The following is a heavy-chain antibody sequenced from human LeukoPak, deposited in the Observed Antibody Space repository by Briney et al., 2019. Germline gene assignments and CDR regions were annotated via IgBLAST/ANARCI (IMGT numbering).Heavy chain of an antibody. CDR1: GGSISSSSYY. J-gene: IGHJ5*02. V-gene: IGHV4-39*07. CDR2: IYYSGST. Sequence: SETLSLTCTVSGGSISSSSYYWGWIRQPPGKGLEWIGSIYYSGSTYYNPSLKSQVTISVDTSKNQFSLKLSSVTAADTAVYYCARTILGSFDPWGQGTLVTVSS. CDR3: ARTILGSFDP.